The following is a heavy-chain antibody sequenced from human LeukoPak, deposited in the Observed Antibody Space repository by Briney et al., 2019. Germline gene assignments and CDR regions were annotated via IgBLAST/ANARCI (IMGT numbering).Heavy chain of an antibody. CDR2: IYTSGST. Sequence: SETLSLTCTVSGGSISSYYWSWIRQPAGKGLEWIGRIYTSGSTNYNPSLKSRVTMSVDTSKNQFSLKLSSVTAADTAVYYCARGTMVRGVILSYYYYMDVWGKGTTVTISS. J-gene: IGHJ6*03. V-gene: IGHV4-4*07. CDR1: GGSISSYY. D-gene: IGHD3-10*01. CDR3: ARGTMVRGVILSYYYYMDV.